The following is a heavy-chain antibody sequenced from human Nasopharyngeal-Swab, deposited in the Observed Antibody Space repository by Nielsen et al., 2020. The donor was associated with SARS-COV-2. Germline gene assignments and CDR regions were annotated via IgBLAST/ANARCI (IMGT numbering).Heavy chain of an antibody. V-gene: IGHV3-21*01. CDR2: ISSSSSYI. D-gene: IGHD4-17*01. Sequence: GGSLRLSCAASGFTFSSYSMNWVRQAPGKGLEWVSSISSSSSYIYYADSVKGRFTISRDNAKNSLYLQMNSLRAEDTAVYYCAREGWDYGDEQPAKYYYYGMDVWGQGTTVTVSS. CDR3: AREGWDYGDEQPAKYYYYGMDV. J-gene: IGHJ6*02. CDR1: GFTFSSYS.